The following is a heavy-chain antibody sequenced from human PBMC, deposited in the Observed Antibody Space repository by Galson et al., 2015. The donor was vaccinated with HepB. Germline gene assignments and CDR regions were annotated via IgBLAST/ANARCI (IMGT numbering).Heavy chain of an antibody. V-gene: IGHV3-30*04. Sequence: SLRLSCAASGFTFSSYAMHWVRQAPGKGLEWVAVISYDGSNKYYADSVKGRFTISRDNSKNTLYLQMNSLRAEDTAVYYCARDGGGYYDRVNYFDYWGQGTLVTVSS. CDR1: GFTFSSYA. CDR3: ARDGGGYYDRVNYFDY. CDR2: ISYDGSNK. D-gene: IGHD3-22*01. J-gene: IGHJ4*02.